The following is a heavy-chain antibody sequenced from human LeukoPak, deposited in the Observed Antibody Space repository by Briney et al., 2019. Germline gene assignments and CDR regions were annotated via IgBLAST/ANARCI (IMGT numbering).Heavy chain of an antibody. CDR2: AGWAGGTT. D-gene: IGHD3-10*02. J-gene: IGHJ4*02. Sequence: GGSLRLSCATSGFNFDRYTIHWVRQAPGRGLEWVSLAGWAGGTTFYSDSVRGRFTISRDSGRKSVYLQMNSLTTDDTAFYFCAKELDTMFFDYWGQGALVTVSS. CDR3: AKELDTMFFDY. CDR1: GFNFDRYT. V-gene: IGHV3-43*01.